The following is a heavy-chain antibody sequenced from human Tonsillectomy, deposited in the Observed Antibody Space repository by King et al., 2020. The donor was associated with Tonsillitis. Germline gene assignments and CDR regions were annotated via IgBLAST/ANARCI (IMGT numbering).Heavy chain of an antibody. CDR3: ARDGSGYDSSGYYYVFVY. J-gene: IGHJ4*02. CDR1: GFTFSSYS. CDR2: ISSSSSYI. Sequence: VQLVESGGGLVKPGGSLRLSCAGSGFTFSSYSMNWVRQAPGKGLEWVSSISSSSSYIYYADSVKGRFTISRDNAKNSLYLQMNSLRAEDTAVYYCARDGSGYDSSGYYYVFVYWGQGTLVTVSS. D-gene: IGHD3-22*01. V-gene: IGHV3-21*01.